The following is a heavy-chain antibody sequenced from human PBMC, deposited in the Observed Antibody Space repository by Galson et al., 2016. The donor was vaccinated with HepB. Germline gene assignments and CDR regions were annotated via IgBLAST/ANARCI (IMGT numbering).Heavy chain of an antibody. D-gene: IGHD3-3*01. CDR3: VRGSLGLRFFDY. V-gene: IGHV3-66*01. J-gene: IGHJ4*02. CDR2: IYSGGNT. CDR1: GFTVSSNY. Sequence: SLRLSCAASGFTVSSNYMSWVRQAPGKGLEWATVIYSGGNTYYADSVKGRFTISRDNAKNTLYLQMNCLRAEDTAVYYCVRGSLGLRFFDYWGQGTLVTVSS.